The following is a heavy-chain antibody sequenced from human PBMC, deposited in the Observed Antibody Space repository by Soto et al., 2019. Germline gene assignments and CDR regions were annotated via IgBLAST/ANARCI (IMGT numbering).Heavy chain of an antibody. CDR3: ARDTSSSECGSGSYYKSYYYGMDV. V-gene: IGHV3-21*01. J-gene: IGHJ6*02. Sequence: PGGSLRLSCAASGFTFSSYSMNWVRQAPGKGLEWVSSISSSSSYIYYADSVKGRFTISRDNAKNSLYLQMNSLRAEDTAVYYCARDTSSSECGSGSYYKSYYYGMDVWGQGTTVTVSS. CDR1: GFTFSSYS. D-gene: IGHD3-10*01. CDR2: ISSSSSYI.